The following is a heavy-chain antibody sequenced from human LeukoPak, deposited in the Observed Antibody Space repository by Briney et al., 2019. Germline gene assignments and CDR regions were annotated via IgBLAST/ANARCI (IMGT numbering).Heavy chain of an antibody. CDR2: ISSSSSYI. CDR1: GFTFSSYS. V-gene: IGHV3-21*01. D-gene: IGHD2-15*01. J-gene: IGHJ4*02. CDR3: ASWGYSGGSCYSGEFDY. Sequence: GGSLRLSCAASGFTFSSYSMNWVRQAPGKGLEWVSSISSSSSYIYYADSVKGRFTVSRDNAKNSLYLQMNSLRAEDTAVYYCASWGYSGGSCYSGEFDYWGQGTLVTVSS.